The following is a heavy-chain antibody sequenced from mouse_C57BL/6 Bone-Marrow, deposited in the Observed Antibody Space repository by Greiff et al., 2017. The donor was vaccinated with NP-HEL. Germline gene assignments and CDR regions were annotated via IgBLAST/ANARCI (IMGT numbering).Heavy chain of an antibody. J-gene: IGHJ4*01. D-gene: IGHD1-1*01. CDR1: GYTFTDYN. V-gene: IGHV1-18*01. Sequence: EVQLQQSGPELVKPGASVKIPCKASGYTFTDYNMDWVKQSHGQSLEWIGDINPNNGGTIYNQKFKGKATVTVDKSSSTAYMELRSLTSEDTAVYYCARGYGSSSSYAMDDWGKGTSVTVSS. CDR3: ARGYGSSSSYAMDD. CDR2: INPNNGGT.